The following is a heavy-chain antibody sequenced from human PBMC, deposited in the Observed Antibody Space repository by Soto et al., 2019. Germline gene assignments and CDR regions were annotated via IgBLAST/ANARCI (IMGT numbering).Heavy chain of an antibody. J-gene: IGHJ6*02. CDR3: AKDPTYDTSGYYFYYGMDV. CDR2: ISYDGSYK. Sequence: QVPLVESGGGVVQPGRSLRLSCAASGFTFSTYGMHWVRQAPGKGLERVGLISYDGSYKYYPDSVKGRFTISRDNSKYMMYLQMNGLRAEDTAVYYCAKDPTYDTSGYYFYYGMDVWGQGTTVTVSS. D-gene: IGHD3-22*01. V-gene: IGHV3-30*18. CDR1: GFTFSTYG.